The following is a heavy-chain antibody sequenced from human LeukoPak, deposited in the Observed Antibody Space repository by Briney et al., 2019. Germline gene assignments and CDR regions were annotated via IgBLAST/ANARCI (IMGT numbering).Heavy chain of an antibody. CDR3: AREDRRRMLQDTPAPFDY. CDR2: INPNSGGT. Sequence: ASVKVSCKASGGTFSSYAISWVRQAPGQGLEWMGWINPNSGGTNYAQKFQGRVTMTRDTSISTAYMELSRLRSDDTAVYYCAREDRRRMLQDTPAPFDYWGQGTLVTVSS. D-gene: IGHD2-8*01. J-gene: IGHJ4*02. V-gene: IGHV1-2*02. CDR1: GGTFSSYA.